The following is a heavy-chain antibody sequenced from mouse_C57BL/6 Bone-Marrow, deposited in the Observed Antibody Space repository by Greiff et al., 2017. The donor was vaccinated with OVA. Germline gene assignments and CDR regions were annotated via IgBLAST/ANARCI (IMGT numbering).Heavy chain of an antibody. J-gene: IGHJ3*01. CDR1: GYAFSSYW. D-gene: IGHD1-1*01. V-gene: IGHV1-80*01. CDR2: IYPGDGDT. CDR3: AREGGSSPFAY. Sequence: VKLQESGAELVKPGASVKISCKASGYAFSSYWMNWVKQRPGKGLEWIGQIYPGDGDTNYNGKFKGKATLTADKSSSTAYMQLSSLTSEDSAVYFCAREGGSSPFAYWGQGTLVTVSA.